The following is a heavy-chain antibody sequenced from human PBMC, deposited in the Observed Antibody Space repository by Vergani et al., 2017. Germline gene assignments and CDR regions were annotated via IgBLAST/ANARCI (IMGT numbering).Heavy chain of an antibody. CDR1: GYSFTSYW. CDR2: IYPGDSDT. D-gene: IGHD3-10*01. Sequence: EVPLVPSGAEVKTPGESLKISCKGSGYSFTSYWIGWVRQMPGKGLEWMGIIYPGDSDTRYSPSFQGQVTISADKSISTAYLQWSSLKASDTAMYYCARRSSTWFGELFFDYWGQGTLVTVSS. V-gene: IGHV5-51*03. CDR3: ARRSSTWFGELFFDY. J-gene: IGHJ4*02.